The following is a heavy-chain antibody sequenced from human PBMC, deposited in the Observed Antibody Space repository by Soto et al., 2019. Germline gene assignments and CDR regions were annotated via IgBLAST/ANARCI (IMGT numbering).Heavy chain of an antibody. D-gene: IGHD4-17*01. CDR2: IYWDDDK. CDR1: GFSLSTGGVG. CDR3: AHTDTGLTTVLTAFDS. J-gene: IGHJ4*02. Sequence: QITLKESGPTLVKPTQTLTLTCTFSGFSLSTGGVGVGWIRQPPGKALEWLGVIYWDDDKRYRPSLKSRLTNTKDTSKNQVVLTMTNMDPVDTATYYCAHTDTGLTTVLTAFDSWGQGTLVTVSS. V-gene: IGHV2-5*02.